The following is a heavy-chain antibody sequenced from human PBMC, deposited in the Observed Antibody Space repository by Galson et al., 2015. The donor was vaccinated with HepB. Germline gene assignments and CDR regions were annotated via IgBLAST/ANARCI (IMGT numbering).Heavy chain of an antibody. J-gene: IGHJ4*02. CDR2: TQFRSRWLN. Sequence: CAISGDSVSSNSAAWNWIRQSPSRGLEWLGRTQFRSRWLNDYATSVRGRITITPDTASNRLSLQLSSVTPEDTAVYYCARERGGNFDYWGQGTLVTVSS. V-gene: IGHV6-1*01. CDR1: GDSVSSNSAA. CDR3: ARERGGNFDY.